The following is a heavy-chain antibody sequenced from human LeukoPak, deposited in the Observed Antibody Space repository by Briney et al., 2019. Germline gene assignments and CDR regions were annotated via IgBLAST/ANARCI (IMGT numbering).Heavy chain of an antibody. V-gene: IGHV3-30-3*01. CDR2: ISYDGSNK. Sequence: QPGRSLRLSCAASGFTFSSYAMHWVRQAPGKGLEWVAVISYDGSNKYYADSVKGRFTISRDNSKNTLYLQMNSLRAEDTAVYYCAREQWDSGSLPFFQHWGRAPWSPSPQ. D-gene: IGHD1-26*01. CDR1: GFTFSSYA. J-gene: IGHJ1*01. CDR3: AREQWDSGSLPFFQH.